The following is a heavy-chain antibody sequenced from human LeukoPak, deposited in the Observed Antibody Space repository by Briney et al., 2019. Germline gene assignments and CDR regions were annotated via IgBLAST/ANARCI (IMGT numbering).Heavy chain of an antibody. CDR1: GVTFSNYN. CDR3: ARDFIAAAAPHYYYYYYMDV. CDR2: ISSSSSYI. V-gene: IGHV3-21*04. D-gene: IGHD6-13*01. Sequence: GGSLRLSCAASGVTFSNYNMNWVRQAPGKGLQRVASISSSSSYIYYADSVKGRFTISRDNAKNSLYLQMNSLRAEDTAVYYCARDFIAAAAPHYYYYYYMDVWGKGTTVTVSS. J-gene: IGHJ6*03.